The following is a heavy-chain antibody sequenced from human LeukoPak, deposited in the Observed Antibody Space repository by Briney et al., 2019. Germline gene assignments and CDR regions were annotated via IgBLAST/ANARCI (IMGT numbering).Heavy chain of an antibody. CDR3: ARSLLWFGELAFY. CDR2: INWNGDNT. D-gene: IGHD3-10*01. J-gene: IGHJ4*02. V-gene: IGHV3-20*04. Sequence: PGGSLRLSCAASGFTFDDYGMGWVRQAPGKGLEWVSGINWNGDNTNYADSLKGRFTISRDNAKNTLYLQMNSLRAEDTAVYYCARSLLWFGELAFYWGQGTLVTVSS. CDR1: GFTFDDYG.